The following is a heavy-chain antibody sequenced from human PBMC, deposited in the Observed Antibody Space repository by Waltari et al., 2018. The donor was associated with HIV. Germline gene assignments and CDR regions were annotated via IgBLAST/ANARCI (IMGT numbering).Heavy chain of an antibody. D-gene: IGHD3-10*01. CDR3: ARDQFLVRALDY. CDR2: IWYDGSNK. CDR1: GFTFSRYG. J-gene: IGHJ4*02. Sequence: QVQLVESGGGVVQPGRSLRLSWAASGFTFSRYGMHWVRQAPGKGLEWVAVIWYDGSNKYYADSVKGRFTISRDNSKNTLYLQMNSLRAEDTAVYYCARDQFLVRALDYWGQGTLVTVSS. V-gene: IGHV3-33*01.